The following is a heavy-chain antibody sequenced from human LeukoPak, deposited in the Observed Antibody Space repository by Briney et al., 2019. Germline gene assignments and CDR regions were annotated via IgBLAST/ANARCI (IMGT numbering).Heavy chain of an antibody. J-gene: IGHJ4*02. CDR2: IIPIFGTA. CDR3: ARKRWSGRGFDY. D-gene: IGHD3-3*01. Sequence: SVKVSCKASGGTFSSYAISWVRQAPGQGLEWMGGIIPIFGTANYAQKFQGRVTITTDESTSTAYMELSSLRSEDTAVYYCARKRWSGRGFDYWGQGTLVTASS. V-gene: IGHV1-69*05. CDR1: GGTFSSYA.